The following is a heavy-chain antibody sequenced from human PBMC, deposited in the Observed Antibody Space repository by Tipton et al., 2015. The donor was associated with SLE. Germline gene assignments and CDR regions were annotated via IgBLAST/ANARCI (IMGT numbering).Heavy chain of an antibody. CDR3: AREFLNPVTTVHYYFDL. Sequence: TLSLTCSVSGDTIRSYSWSWIRQPAGGGLEWIGRIYTNENTNYNPSLKSRVTMSVDTSKNHFSLKLTSVTAADTAVYYCAREFLNPVTTVHYYFDLWGRGTLVTVSS. J-gene: IGHJ2*01. D-gene: IGHD4-11*01. CDR2: IYTNENT. V-gene: IGHV4-4*07. CDR1: GDTIRSYS.